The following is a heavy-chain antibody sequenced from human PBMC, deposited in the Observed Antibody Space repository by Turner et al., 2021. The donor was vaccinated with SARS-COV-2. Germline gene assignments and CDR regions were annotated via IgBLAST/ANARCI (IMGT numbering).Heavy chain of an antibody. J-gene: IGHJ6*02. CDR2: IYYSGST. Sequence: QLQLQESGPGLVKPSETLSLTCTVSGGSISSSSYNWGWIRQPPGKGLEWIGSIYYSGSTYYNPSLKSRVTISVDTSKNQFSVKLSSVTAADTAVYYCAIAPNYYYGMDVWGQGTTVTVYS. CDR1: GGSISSSSYN. CDR3: AIAPNYYYGMDV. V-gene: IGHV4-39*01.